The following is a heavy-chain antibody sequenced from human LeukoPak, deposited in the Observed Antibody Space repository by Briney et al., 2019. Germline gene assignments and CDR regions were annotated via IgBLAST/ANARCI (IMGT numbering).Heavy chain of an antibody. CDR2: IYVSGTI. Sequence: SETLSLTCSVSGGSVSGFYWSWIRQPAGKGLEWIGRIYVSGTIFYNPSLKSRVTISVDTSKSQVSLILSSVTAADTAVYYCARDHDMISNFYYGMDAWGRGTTVTVSS. J-gene: IGHJ6*02. CDR3: ARDHDMISNFYYGMDA. D-gene: IGHD3-22*01. CDR1: GGSVSGFY. V-gene: IGHV4-4*07.